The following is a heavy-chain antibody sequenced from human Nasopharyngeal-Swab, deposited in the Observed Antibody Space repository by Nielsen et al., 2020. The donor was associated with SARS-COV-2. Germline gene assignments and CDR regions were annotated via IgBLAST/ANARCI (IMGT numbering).Heavy chain of an antibody. Sequence: WIRQPPGKGLEWVAVISYDRSNKYYADSVKGRFTISRDNSKNTLYLQMNSLRAEDTAVYYCARDLSVAAASIWGQGTLVTVSS. V-gene: IGHV3-30-3*01. CDR3: ARDLSVAAASI. D-gene: IGHD6-13*01. CDR2: ISYDRSNK. J-gene: IGHJ4*02.